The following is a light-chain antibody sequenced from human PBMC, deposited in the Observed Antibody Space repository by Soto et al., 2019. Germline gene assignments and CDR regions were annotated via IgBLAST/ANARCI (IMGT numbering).Light chain of an antibody. CDR3: YQYGSTPPP. J-gene: IGKJ1*01. V-gene: IGKV3-20*01. CDR1: QSVSSSY. CDR2: GAS. Sequence: IVLTQSPAILALSTGDRATLSCRASQSVSSSYLAWYQHKPGQAPRLLIHGASSRVTGIPDRFSGSGSGTDFTLTISRLEPEDFVVFYCYQYGSTPPPFGQGTKVDI.